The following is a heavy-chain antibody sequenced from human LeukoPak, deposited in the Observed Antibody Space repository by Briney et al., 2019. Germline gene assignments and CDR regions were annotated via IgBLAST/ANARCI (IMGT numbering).Heavy chain of an antibody. D-gene: IGHD6-6*01. Sequence: GASVKVSCKASGYTFSVYYMHWVRQAPGRGLEWMGWINPNSGGTNYAQKFQGRVTMTRDTSISTAYMELIRLRSADTAVYYCARVGRAFTARSSFFDYWGQGTLVTVSS. CDR3: ARVGRAFTARSSFFDY. V-gene: IGHV1-2*02. CDR1: GYTFSVYY. CDR2: INPNSGGT. J-gene: IGHJ4*02.